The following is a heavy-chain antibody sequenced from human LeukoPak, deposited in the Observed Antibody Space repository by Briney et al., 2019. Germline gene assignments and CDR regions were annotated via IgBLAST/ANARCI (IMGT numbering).Heavy chain of an antibody. CDR1: GDSIRGYS. V-gene: IGHV4-4*07. CDR2: FHVTGST. J-gene: IGHJ4*02. CDR3: ARDRFCRNAICHPALGL. Sequence: SETLSLTCNVSGDSIRGYSWSWIRQPAGRGLEWIGLFHVTGSTTYLPSLEGRVTMALDTSKNQFSLKLTSMTAADTAVYFCARDRFCRNAICHPALGLWGQGTLVSVSS. D-gene: IGHD2-2*01.